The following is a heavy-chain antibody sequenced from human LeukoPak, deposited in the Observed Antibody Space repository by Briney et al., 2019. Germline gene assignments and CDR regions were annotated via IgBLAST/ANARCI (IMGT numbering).Heavy chain of an antibody. Sequence: GGSLRLSCAASGFTFSNAWMTWVRQAPGKGLEWVGLIKNKNDGGTTEYAAPVKGGFTISRDDSKNTLYLQMNSLRTEDTAMYYCTTKTRLSSEGFDDWGQGTLVTVSS. V-gene: IGHV3-15*01. CDR1: GFTFSNAW. CDR2: IKNKNDGGTT. CDR3: TTKTRLSSEGFDD. D-gene: IGHD1-14*01. J-gene: IGHJ4*02.